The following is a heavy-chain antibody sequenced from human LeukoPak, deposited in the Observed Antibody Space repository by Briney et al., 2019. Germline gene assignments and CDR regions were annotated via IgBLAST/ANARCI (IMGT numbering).Heavy chain of an antibody. V-gene: IGHV1-3*01. CDR2: INAGNGNT. D-gene: IGHD3-22*01. J-gene: IGHJ4*02. CDR3: ARDGGYYDSSDPFDY. Sequence: ASVKVSCKASGYTFTSYAMHWVRQAPGQRLEWMGWINAGNGNTKYSQKFQGRVTITRDTSASTAYMELRSLRSDDTAVYYCARDGGYYDSSDPFDYWGQGTLVTVSS. CDR1: GYTFTSYA.